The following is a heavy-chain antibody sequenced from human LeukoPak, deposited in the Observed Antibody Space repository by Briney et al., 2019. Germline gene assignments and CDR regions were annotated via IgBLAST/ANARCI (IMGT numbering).Heavy chain of an antibody. J-gene: IGHJ4*02. CDR3: AKDSLGYCSSTSCWGLDY. CDR1: GFTFSSYG. CDR2: IRYDGSNK. D-gene: IGHD2-2*03. V-gene: IGHV3-30*02. Sequence: GGSLRLSCAASGFTFSSYGMHWVRQAPGKGLEWVAFIRYDGSNKYYADSVKGRFTISRDNSKNTLYLQMNSLRAEDTAVYYCAKDSLGYCSSTSCWGLDYWGQGTLVTVSS.